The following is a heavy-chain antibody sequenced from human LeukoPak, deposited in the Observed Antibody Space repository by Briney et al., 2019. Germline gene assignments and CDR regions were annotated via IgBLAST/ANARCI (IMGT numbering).Heavy chain of an antibody. Sequence: SVKVSCKASGGTFSSYAISWVRQAPGQGLEWMGGIIPIFGTANYAQKFQGRVTITTDESTSTAYMELSSLRSEDTAVYYCARALAVVQAAMGWFDPWGPGTLVTVSS. J-gene: IGHJ5*02. V-gene: IGHV1-69*05. CDR3: ARALAVVQAAMGWFDP. D-gene: IGHD2-2*01. CDR2: IIPIFGTA. CDR1: GGTFSSYA.